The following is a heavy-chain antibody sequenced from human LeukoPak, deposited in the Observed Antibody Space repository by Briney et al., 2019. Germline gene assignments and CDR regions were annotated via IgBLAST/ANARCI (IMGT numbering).Heavy chain of an antibody. D-gene: IGHD5-18*01. CDR3: ARDPGDSSYGLDY. V-gene: IGHV4-61*02. J-gene: IGHJ4*02. Sequence: TLSLTCTVSGGSISSGSYYWSWIRQPAGKGLEWIGRIYTSGSTNYNPSLKSRVTISVDTSKNQFSLKLSSVTAADTAVYYCARDPGDSSYGLDYWGQGTLVTVSS. CDR1: GGSISSGSYY. CDR2: IYTSGST.